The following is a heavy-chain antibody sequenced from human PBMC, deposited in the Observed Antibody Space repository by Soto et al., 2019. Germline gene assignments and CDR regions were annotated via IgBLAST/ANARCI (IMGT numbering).Heavy chain of an antibody. CDR2: IYSGGTT. CDR1: GFTVTINY. CDR3: HGYGY. J-gene: IGHJ4*02. D-gene: IGHD5-12*01. V-gene: IGHV3-53*01. Sequence: EVQVVESGGGLIQPGGSLRLSCAVSGFTVTINYMSWVRQAPGKGLEWVSVIYSGGTTYYADSVKGRFTISRDTSKNTVCLQMNSLRGEDTAVYYCHGYGYWGQGTLVTVSS.